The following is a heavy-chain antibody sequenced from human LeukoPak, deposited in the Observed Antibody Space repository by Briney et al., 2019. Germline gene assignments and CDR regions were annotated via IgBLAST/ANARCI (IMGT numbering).Heavy chain of an antibody. V-gene: IGHV4-34*01. J-gene: IGHJ5*02. CDR2: ISHSGST. CDR1: GGSFSDYY. Sequence: SGTLSLTCSVYGGSFSDYYWSWIRQPPGKGLEWIGEISHSGSTKFNPSLKSRVSISVDTSRNQFSLNLTSVTAADTAVYYCARAGLSIFGMITPNWFEPWGQGTLVSVSS. CDR3: ARAGLSIFGMITPNWFEP. D-gene: IGHD3-3*01.